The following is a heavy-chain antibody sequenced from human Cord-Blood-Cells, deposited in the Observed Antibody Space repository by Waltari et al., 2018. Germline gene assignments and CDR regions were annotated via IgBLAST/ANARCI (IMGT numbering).Heavy chain of an antibody. D-gene: IGHD3-22*01. V-gene: IGHV3-49*05. Sequence: EVQLVESGGGLVKPGRSLRLSCTASGFTFGDYAMSWFRQAPGTGLEWVGFIRSKAYGGTTEYAASVKGRCTISRDDSKSIAYLQMNSLKTEDTAVYYCTIQPDYYDSSGYFDYWGQGTLVTVSS. CDR3: TIQPDYYDSSGYFDY. J-gene: IGHJ4*02. CDR1: GFTFGDYA. CDR2: IRSKAYGGTT.